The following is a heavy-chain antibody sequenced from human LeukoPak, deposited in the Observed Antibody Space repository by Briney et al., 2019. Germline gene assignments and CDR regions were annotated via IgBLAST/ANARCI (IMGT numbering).Heavy chain of an antibody. CDR2: ISRDGSNK. CDR1: GFTFSSYA. D-gene: IGHD2-2*01. J-gene: IGHJ5*02. Sequence: PGGSLRLSCAASGFTFSSYAMHWVRQAPGKGLEWVAVISRDGSNKYYGDSVKGRFTISRDSSKNTLDLQMSSLRVEDTALYYCVKDLMLSSSDSYRNWFDPWGQGTLVIVSS. V-gene: IGHV3-30*18. CDR3: VKDLMLSSSDSYRNWFDP.